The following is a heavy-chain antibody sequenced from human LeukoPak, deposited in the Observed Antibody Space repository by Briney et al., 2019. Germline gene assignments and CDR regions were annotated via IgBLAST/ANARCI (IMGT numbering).Heavy chain of an antibody. V-gene: IGHV3-15*01. J-gene: IGHJ4*02. Sequence: TTGGSLRLSCAVSGLTFSNAWMSGVRQAPGKGLEWVGRFKSKIDGGTTDYAAPVKGRFTISRDDSKSTVFLEMNSLKTEDTAVYYCTTEGDCSGGSCYSFDYWGQGTLVTVSS. D-gene: IGHD2-15*01. CDR2: FKSKIDGGTT. CDR1: GLTFSNAW. CDR3: TTEGDCSGGSCYSFDY.